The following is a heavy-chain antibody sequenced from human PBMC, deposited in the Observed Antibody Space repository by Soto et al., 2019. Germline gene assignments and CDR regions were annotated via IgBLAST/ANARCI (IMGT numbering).Heavy chain of an antibody. CDR1: GGSFSGYY. V-gene: IGHV4-34*01. J-gene: IGHJ3*02. CDR2: INHSGST. Sequence: QVQLQQWGAGLLKPSETLSLTCAVYGGSFSGYYWSWIRQPPGKGLEWIGEINHSGSTNYNPSLKSRVTISVDTSKNQFSLKLSSVTAADTAVYYCARGGYSGYGSAFDIWGQGTTVTVSS. CDR3: ARGGYSGYGSAFDI. D-gene: IGHD5-12*01.